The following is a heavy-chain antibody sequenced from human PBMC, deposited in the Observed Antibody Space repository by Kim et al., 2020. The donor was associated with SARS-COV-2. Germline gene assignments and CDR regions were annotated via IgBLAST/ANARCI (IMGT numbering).Heavy chain of an antibody. J-gene: IGHJ2*01. CDR1: GGSISYYY. V-gene: IGHV4-59*01. Sequence: SETLSLTCTVSGGSISYYYWTWIRQPPGKGLEWIGYVFDSGSTNYIPSLKSRVTISLGTSKKQFSLQLTSVTAADTAVYYCARGKYYYDGSGNPRFWYFDLWGRGTLVTVSS. D-gene: IGHD3-22*01. CDR2: VFDSGST. CDR3: ARGKYYYDGSGNPRFWYFDL.